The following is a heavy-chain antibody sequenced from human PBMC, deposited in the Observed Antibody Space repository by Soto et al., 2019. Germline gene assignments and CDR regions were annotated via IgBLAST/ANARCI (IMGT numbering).Heavy chain of an antibody. V-gene: IGHV4-30-4*01. J-gene: IGHJ4*02. Sequence: SETLSLTCTVSGGSISSGNYYWTWIRQPPGKGLEWIGFISYSGTTHYSASLRSRVPISVDTSKNQFSLDLSSVTAADTAVYYCATMGTPVTGLYYFDYWGQGTLVTVS. D-gene: IGHD4-17*01. CDR2: ISYSGTT. CDR1: GGSISSGNYY. CDR3: ATMGTPVTGLYYFDY.